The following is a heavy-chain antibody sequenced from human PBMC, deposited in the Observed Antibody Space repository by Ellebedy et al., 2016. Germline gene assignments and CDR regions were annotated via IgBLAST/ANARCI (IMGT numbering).Heavy chain of an antibody. D-gene: IGHD4-11*01. V-gene: IGHV4-61*02. CDR1: GGSISSGSYY. Sequence: SETLSLTXTVSGGSISSGSYYWSWIRQPAGKGLEWIGRIYTSGSTNYNPSLKSRVTMSVDTSKNQFSLKLSSVTAADTAVYYCARDYRQYFQHWGQGTLVTVSS. J-gene: IGHJ1*01. CDR2: IYTSGST. CDR3: ARDYRQYFQH.